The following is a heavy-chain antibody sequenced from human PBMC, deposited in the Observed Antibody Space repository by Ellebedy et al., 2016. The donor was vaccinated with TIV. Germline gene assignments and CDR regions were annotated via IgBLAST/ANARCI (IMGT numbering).Heavy chain of an antibody. J-gene: IGHJ3*02. CDR1: GFSFRSYW. Sequence: GGSLRLSCATSGFSFRSYWMSWVRQAPGKGLEWVANIRQDGSDIYYVESVKGRFTISRDNAKDSLSLLMYSLSAEDTGVYYCATDGSYGDYRSPTHAFEMWGQGTMVTVSS. V-gene: IGHV3-7*01. CDR2: IRQDGSDI. CDR3: ATDGSYGDYRSPTHAFEM. D-gene: IGHD4-17*01.